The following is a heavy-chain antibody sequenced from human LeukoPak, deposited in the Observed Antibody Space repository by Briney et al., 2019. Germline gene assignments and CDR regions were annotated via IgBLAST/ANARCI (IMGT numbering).Heavy chain of an antibody. V-gene: IGHV3-53*01. J-gene: IGHJ4*02. CDR3: ARRAGAYSHPYDY. CDR1: GFTVSSNS. D-gene: IGHD4/OR15-4a*01. Sequence: GGSLRLSCTVSGFTVSSNSMSWVRQAPGKGLEWVSFIYSDNTHYSDSVKGRFTISRDNSKNALYLQMTSLRAEDTAVYYCARRAGAYSHPYDYWGQGTLVTVSS. CDR2: IYSDNT.